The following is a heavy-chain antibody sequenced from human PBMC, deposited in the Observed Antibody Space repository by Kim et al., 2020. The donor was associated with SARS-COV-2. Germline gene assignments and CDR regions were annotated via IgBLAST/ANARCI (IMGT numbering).Heavy chain of an antibody. V-gene: IGHV4-61*02. CDR2: IYTSGST. CDR1: GGSISSGSYH. D-gene: IGHD3-10*01. Sequence: SETLSLTCTVSGGSISSGSYHWSWIRQPAGKGLEWIGRIYTSGSTNYNPSLKSRVTISVDTSKNQFSLKLSSVTAADTAVYYCARGGWFGNYFDYWGQGTLVTVSS. J-gene: IGHJ4*02. CDR3: ARGGWFGNYFDY.